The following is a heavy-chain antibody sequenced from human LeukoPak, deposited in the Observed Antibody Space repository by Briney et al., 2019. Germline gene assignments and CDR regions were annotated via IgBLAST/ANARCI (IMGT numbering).Heavy chain of an antibody. D-gene: IGHD3-10*01. CDR2: IIPIFATT. CDR1: GYTFTGYY. J-gene: IGHJ4*02. V-gene: IGHV1-69*06. CDR3: ARASMNYYGSGSYYFDY. Sequence: SVKVSCKASGYTFTGYYMHWVRQAPGQGLEWMGGIIPIFATTNYAQKFQGRVTITADKSTSTAYMELSSLSSEDTAMYYCARASMNYYGSGSYYFDYWGQGTLVTVSS.